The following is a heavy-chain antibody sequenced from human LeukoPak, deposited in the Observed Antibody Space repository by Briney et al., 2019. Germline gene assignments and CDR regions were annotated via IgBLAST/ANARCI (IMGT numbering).Heavy chain of an antibody. CDR3: ARGYYYDSSGYFLDF. J-gene: IGHJ4*02. D-gene: IGHD3-22*01. CDR2: IYYSGIT. CDR1: GGSISTYY. Sequence: SETLSLTCTVSGGSISTYYWSWIRQSPGRGLERIGYIYYSGITKYNPSLKSRVTISVDTSTNQFSLRLSSVTAADTAVYYCARGYYYDSSGYFLDFWGQGTLVTVSS. V-gene: IGHV4-59*01.